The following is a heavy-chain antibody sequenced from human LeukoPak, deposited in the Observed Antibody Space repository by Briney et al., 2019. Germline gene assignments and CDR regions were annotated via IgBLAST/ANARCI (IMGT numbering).Heavy chain of an antibody. J-gene: IGHJ5*02. CDR1: GFTFSNAW. D-gene: IGHD2-2*02. V-gene: IGHV3-15*01. Sequence: GGSLRLSCAASGFTFSNAWMSWVRQAPGKGLEWVGRIKSKTDGGTTDYAAPVKGRFTISRDDSKNTLYLQMNSLKTEDTAVYYCTTDLYREGWFDPWGQGTLVTVSS. CDR2: IKSKTDGGTT. CDR3: TTDLYREGWFDP.